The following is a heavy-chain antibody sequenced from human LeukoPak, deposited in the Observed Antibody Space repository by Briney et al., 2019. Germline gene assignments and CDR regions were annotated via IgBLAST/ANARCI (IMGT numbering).Heavy chain of an antibody. J-gene: IGHJ4*02. CDR1: GYTFTSYG. D-gene: IGHD1-26*01. CDR2: MSAYNGNT. CDR3: ARDLYSGSYQDHYFDY. Sequence: ASVKLSCKASGYTFTSYGISWGRQAPGQGLEWMGWMSAYNGNTNYAQKLQGRVTMTTDTSTSTAYMELRSLRSDDTAVYYCARDLYSGSYQDHYFDYWGQGTLVTVSS. V-gene: IGHV1-18*01.